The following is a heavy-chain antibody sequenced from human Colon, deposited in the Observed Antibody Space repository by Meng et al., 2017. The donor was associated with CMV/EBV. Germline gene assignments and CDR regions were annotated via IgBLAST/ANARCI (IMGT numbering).Heavy chain of an antibody. D-gene: IGHD5-24*01. J-gene: IGHJ2*01. CDR2: IYYTGND. V-gene: IGHV4-39*07. CDR1: GSSISGRSYY. Sequence: LQGPGPGLVKPSETLTLTCTVSGSSISGRSYYWGWIRQPPGKGLEWIASIYYTGNDYHNPSLKSRVTISIDTSNNQFSLRLTSVTAADTAVYYCARMALHWYFDLWGRGTLVTVSS. CDR3: ARMALHWYFDL.